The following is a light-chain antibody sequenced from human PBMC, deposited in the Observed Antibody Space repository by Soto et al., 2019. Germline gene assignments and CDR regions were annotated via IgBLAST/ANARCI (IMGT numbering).Light chain of an antibody. CDR2: DAS. Sequence: EIVMTQSPATLSVSPGERATLSCRASQSVRSNLAWYQQKPGQSPRLLIYDASTRATGIPARFSGSGSGTEFTLTISSLQSEDFAVYSCQQYNNWPPITFGQGTRLEIK. CDR3: QQYNNWPPIT. V-gene: IGKV3-15*01. J-gene: IGKJ5*01. CDR1: QSVRSN.